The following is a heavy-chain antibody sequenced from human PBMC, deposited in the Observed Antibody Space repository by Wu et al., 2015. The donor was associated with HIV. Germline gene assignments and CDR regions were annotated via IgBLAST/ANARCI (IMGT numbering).Heavy chain of an antibody. CDR1: GGTFSSYA. J-gene: IGHJ5*02. CDR2: IIPIFGTA. V-gene: IGHV1-69*05. Sequence: QVQLVQSGAEVKKPGSSVKVSCKASGGTFSSYAISWVRQAPGQGLEWMGGIIPIFGTANYAQKFQGRVTITTDESTSTAYMELSSLRSEDTAVYYCARTGGPYYYGSGSSEGTWFDPWGQGTLVTVSS. CDR3: ARTGGPYYYGSGSSEGTWFDP. D-gene: IGHD3-10*01.